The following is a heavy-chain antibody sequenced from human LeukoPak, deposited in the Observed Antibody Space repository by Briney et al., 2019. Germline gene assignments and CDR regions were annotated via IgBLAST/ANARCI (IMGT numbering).Heavy chain of an antibody. CDR3: ARSLAYCGGDCYPPFDY. J-gene: IGHJ4*02. CDR2: IIPIFGTA. D-gene: IGHD2-21*02. Sequence: ASVKVSCKASGGTFSSCAISWVRQAPGQGLEWMGGIIPIFGTANYAQKFQGRVTITTDESTSTAYMELSSLRSEDTAVYYCARSLAYCGGDCYPPFDYWGQGTLVTVSS. CDR1: GGTFSSCA. V-gene: IGHV1-69*05.